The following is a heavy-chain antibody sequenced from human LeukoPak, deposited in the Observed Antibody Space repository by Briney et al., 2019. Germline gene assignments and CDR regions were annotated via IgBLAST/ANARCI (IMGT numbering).Heavy chain of an antibody. D-gene: IGHD3-3*01. V-gene: IGHV4-59*01. CDR2: IYYSGST. Sequence: KPSETLSLTCTVSGGSISYYYWNWIRQPAGKGLEWIGYIYYSGSTNYNPSLKSRVTISVDTSKNQFSLKLSSVTAADTAVYYCARGDIRFLEWYGILVRDYYYMDVWGKGTTVTVSS. J-gene: IGHJ6*03. CDR1: GGSISYYY. CDR3: ARGDIRFLEWYGILVRDYYYMDV.